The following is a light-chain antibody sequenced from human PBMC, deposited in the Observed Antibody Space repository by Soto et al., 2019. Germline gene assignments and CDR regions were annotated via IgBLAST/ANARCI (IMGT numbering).Light chain of an antibody. CDR3: QQYNDWPPYT. J-gene: IGKJ2*01. CDR2: DTS. CDR1: QSVSIH. Sequence: EIVMTQSPATLSVSPGDRATLSCRASQSVSIHLAWYQQKPGQAPRLLIYDTSTRATGVPARFSGTGSGTEFTLTISSLQSEDFADYYCQQYNDWPPYTFGQGTKVDIK. V-gene: IGKV3-15*01.